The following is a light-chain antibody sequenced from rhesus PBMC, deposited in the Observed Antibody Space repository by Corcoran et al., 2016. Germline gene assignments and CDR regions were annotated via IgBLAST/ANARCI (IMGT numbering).Light chain of an antibody. CDR3: LQHSNWPHA. Sequence: EIVMTQSPATLSLSPGERATLSCRASQSVSSSLAWYQRKPGPAPRLPIYGASSRAPGIPDRFSGRGSGTDCTLTISSLEPEDVAVYYCLQHSNWPHAFGGGTKVELK. CDR1: QSVSSS. J-gene: IGKJ4*01. V-gene: IGKV3-24*01. CDR2: GAS.